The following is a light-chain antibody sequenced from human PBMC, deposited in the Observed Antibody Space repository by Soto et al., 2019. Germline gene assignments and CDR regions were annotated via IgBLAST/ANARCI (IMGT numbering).Light chain of an antibody. CDR2: GNS. J-gene: IGLJ1*01. CDR1: SANIGAGYD. Sequence: QSVLTQPPSVSGAPGHRVTISCTGSSANIGAGYDVHWYQQLPGTAHKLLIYGNSNRPSGVPDRFSGSKSGTSASLAITGLQAEDEADYYCQYYDSRLSGYVFGTGTKVTVL. V-gene: IGLV1-40*01. CDR3: QYYDSRLSGYV.